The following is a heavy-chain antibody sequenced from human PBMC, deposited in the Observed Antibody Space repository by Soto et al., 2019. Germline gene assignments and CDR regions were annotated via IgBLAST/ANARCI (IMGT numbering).Heavy chain of an antibody. CDR2: INPATGAA. CDR1: GYPVTAYY. V-gene: IGHV1-2*02. Sequence: QLHLVQSGAVVKKPGASVTVSCSASGYPVTAYYMHWVRQAPGRGLEWMGGINPATGAAKYTQTFQGRVTRPRDTSTSTVVTELSGLTSEDTAVFYSAGGGGVGVAGSAAFDMWGQGTLVTVSS. CDR3: AGGGGVGVAGSAAFDM. D-gene: IGHD3-3*01. J-gene: IGHJ3*02.